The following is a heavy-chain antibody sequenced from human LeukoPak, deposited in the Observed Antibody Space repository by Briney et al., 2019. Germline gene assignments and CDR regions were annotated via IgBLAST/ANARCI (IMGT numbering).Heavy chain of an antibody. CDR3: ARDDGGFGVVTIYYFDY. CDR2: IMQDGSEK. J-gene: IGHJ4*02. Sequence: PGGSLRLSCAASGFTFSSYWMSWVRQAPGKGLEWVANIMQDGSEKYYVDSVKGRFTISRDNAKNSLYLQMNSLRAEDTAVYYCARDDGGFGVVTIYYFDYWGQGTLVTVSS. V-gene: IGHV3-7*05. CDR1: GFTFSSYW. D-gene: IGHD3-3*01.